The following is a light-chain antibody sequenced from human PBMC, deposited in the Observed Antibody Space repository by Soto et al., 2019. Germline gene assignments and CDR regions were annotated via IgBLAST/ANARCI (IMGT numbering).Light chain of an antibody. CDR2: EVS. V-gene: IGLV2-14*01. CDR3: RSYTSSSTLV. J-gene: IGLJ2*01. CDR1: SSDVGDFDC. Sequence: QSALTQPASVSGSPGQSITISCTGTSSDVGDFDCVSWYQQHPGKAPKLMIYEVSDRPSGVSNRFSGSKSGDTASLTISGLQAEDEADYYCRSYTSSSTLVFGGGTPLTVL.